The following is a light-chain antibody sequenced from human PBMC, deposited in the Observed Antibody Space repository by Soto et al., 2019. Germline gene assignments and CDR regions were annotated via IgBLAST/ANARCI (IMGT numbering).Light chain of an antibody. J-gene: IGKJ3*01. CDR3: QQYNDLTFT. V-gene: IGKV3-15*01. CDR2: GVS. CDR1: QSVSVN. Sequence: EIVMTQSPGTLSVSPGELATLSCRASQSVSVNLAWYQQKPGQAPRLLIYGVSTRATGIPARFSGSESGTEFTLTISSLQSEDFSVYYCQQYNDLTFTFGPGTKVDIK.